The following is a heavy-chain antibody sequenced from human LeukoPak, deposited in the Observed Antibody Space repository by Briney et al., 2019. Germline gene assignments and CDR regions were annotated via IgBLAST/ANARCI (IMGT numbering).Heavy chain of an antibody. D-gene: IGHD5-24*01. CDR3: ARGGGGWLQLGY. J-gene: IGHJ4*02. CDR1: GGSINYYY. V-gene: IGHV4-59*12. CDR2: IYYSGST. Sequence: SETLSLTCAVSGGSINYYYWSWIRQPPGKGLEWIGYIYYSGSTNYNPSLKSRVTISVDTSKNQFSLKLSSVTAADTAVYYCARGGGGWLQLGYWGQGTLVTVSS.